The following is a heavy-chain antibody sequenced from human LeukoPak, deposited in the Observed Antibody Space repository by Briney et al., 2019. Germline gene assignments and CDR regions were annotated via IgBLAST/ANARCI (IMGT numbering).Heavy chain of an antibody. CDR3: ARDATRSGDYYDSSGYYSDY. CDR2: INPNSGGT. D-gene: IGHD3-22*01. Sequence: PSASVKISCKASGYTFTGYYMHWVRQAPGQGLEWMGWINPNSGGTNYAQKFQGRVTMTRDTSISTAYMELSRLRSDDTAVYYCARDATRSGDYYDSSGYYSDYWGQGTLVTVSS. J-gene: IGHJ4*02. V-gene: IGHV1-2*02. CDR1: GYTFTGYY.